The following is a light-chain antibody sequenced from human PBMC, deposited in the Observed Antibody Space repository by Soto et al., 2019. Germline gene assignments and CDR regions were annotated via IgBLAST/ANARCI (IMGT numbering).Light chain of an antibody. V-gene: IGLV3-21*04. CDR3: QVWDSSSDQPYVV. CDR1: NIGSKS. CDR2: YDS. J-gene: IGLJ2*01. Sequence: SYELTQPPSVSVAPGKTARITCGGNNIGSKSVHWYQQKPGQAPVLVIYYDSDRPSGIPERFSGSNSGNTATLTISRVEAGVEADYYCQVWDSSSDQPYVVFGGGTQLTV.